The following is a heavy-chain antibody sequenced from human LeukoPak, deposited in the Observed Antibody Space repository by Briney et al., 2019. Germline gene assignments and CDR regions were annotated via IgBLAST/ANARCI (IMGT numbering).Heavy chain of an antibody. CDR1: GFTFSSYA. CDR2: IRGSGGST. CDR3: AKDVYSYGCHRFDY. V-gene: IGHV3-23*01. J-gene: IGHJ4*02. Sequence: GGSLRLSCAASGFTFSSYAMSWVRQAPGKGLEWVSAIRGSGGSTYYADSVKGRFTISRDNSKNTLYLQMNSLRAEDTAVYYCAKDVYSYGCHRFDYWGRGTLVTVSS. D-gene: IGHD5-18*01.